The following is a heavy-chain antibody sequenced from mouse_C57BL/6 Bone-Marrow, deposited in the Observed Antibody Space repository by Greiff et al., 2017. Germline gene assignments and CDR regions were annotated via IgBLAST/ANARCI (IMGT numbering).Heavy chain of an antibody. CDR3: ARGRVYGWYFDV. CDR2: IDPSDSET. CDR1: GYTFTSYW. V-gene: IGHV1-52*01. Sequence: QVQLQQPGAELVRPGSSVKLSCKASGYTFTSYWMHWVKQRPIQGLEWIGNIDPSDSETHYNQKFKDKATLTVDKYSSTAYMQLSSLTSEDSAVYYCARGRVYGWYFDVWGTGTTVTVSS. D-gene: IGHD1-1*02. J-gene: IGHJ1*03.